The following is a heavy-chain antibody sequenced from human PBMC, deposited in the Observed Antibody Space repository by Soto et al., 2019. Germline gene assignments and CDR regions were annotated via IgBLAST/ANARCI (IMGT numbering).Heavy chain of an antibody. J-gene: IGHJ4*02. Sequence: GGSLRLSCSASGFTFSSYAMHWVRQAPGKGLEYVSAISSNGGSTYYADSVKGRFTISRDNSKNTLYLQMSSLRAEDTAVYYCARDGITIFGVVIERFDYWGQGTLVTVSS. CDR3: ARDGITIFGVVIERFDY. V-gene: IGHV3-64D*08. CDR1: GFTFSSYA. D-gene: IGHD3-3*01. CDR2: ISSNGGST.